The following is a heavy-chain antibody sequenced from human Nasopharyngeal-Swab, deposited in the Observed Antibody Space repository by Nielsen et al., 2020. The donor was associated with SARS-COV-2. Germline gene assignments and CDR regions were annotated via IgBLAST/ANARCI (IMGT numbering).Heavy chain of an antibody. CDR2: INHSGST. J-gene: IGHJ4*02. V-gene: IGHV4-34*01. CDR3: ARRSSGYSRGLDY. D-gene: IGHD6-19*01. Sequence: WIRQPPGKGLEWIGEINHSGSTNYNPSLKSRVTISVDTSKNQFSLKLSSVTAADTAVYYCARRSSGYSRGLDYWGQGILVTVSS.